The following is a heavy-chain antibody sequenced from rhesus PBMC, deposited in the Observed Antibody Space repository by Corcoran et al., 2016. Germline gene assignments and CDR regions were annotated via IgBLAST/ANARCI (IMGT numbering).Heavy chain of an antibody. V-gene: IGHV4-147*01. J-gene: IGHJ4*01. Sequence: QVQLQESGPGLVKSSETLSLPCAVSGAFVNSNSWTWIRHPPGKGLAWIGRIFGDGGSTSDNPSLTRRVTMSRDTSKNQFSLKLNSVTAADTAVYYCGRGRVVNDRGFDSWGQGVLVTVSS. CDR1: GAFVNSNS. CDR2: IFGDGGST. CDR3: GRGRVVNDRGFDS. D-gene: IGHD3-28*01.